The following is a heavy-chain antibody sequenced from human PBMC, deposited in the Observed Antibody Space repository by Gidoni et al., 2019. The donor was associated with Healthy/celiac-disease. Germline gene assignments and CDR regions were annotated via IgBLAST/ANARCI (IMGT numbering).Heavy chain of an antibody. CDR3: ARDCLTTVTKAFDH. V-gene: IGHV3-20*01. J-gene: IGHJ5*02. CDR2: INWNGGSK. Sequence: EVQLVASGGGVVRPGGSPTLSCAASGFTLHDYGMGWVRQAPGKGMEWVSGINWNGGSKGYAEYVKGRFNISRDNAKNSLYVQMNSLRAEDTALYHCARDCLTTVTKAFDHWGKGTLVTVSS. CDR1: GFTLHDYG. D-gene: IGHD4-17*01.